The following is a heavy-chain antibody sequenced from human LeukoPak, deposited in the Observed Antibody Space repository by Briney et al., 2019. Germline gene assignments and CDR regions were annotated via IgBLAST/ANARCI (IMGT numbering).Heavy chain of an antibody. V-gene: IGHV1-2*02. CDR1: GYTFTSYY. CDR3: ARDLPYYDILTGYPRGLDY. J-gene: IGHJ4*02. Sequence: ASVKVSCKASGYTFTSYYMHWVRQAPGQGLEWMGWINPNSGGTNYAQKFQGRVTMTRDTSISTAFMELSRLRSDDTAVYYCARDLPYYDILTGYPRGLDYWGQGTLVTVSS. CDR2: INPNSGGT. D-gene: IGHD3-9*01.